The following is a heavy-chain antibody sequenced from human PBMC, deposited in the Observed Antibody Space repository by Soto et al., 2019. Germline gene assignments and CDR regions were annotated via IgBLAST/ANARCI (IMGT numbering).Heavy chain of an antibody. J-gene: IGHJ5*02. CDR3: ARGPSNWFDP. Sequence: NPSETLSLTCTVSGGSISSYYWSWIRQPPGKGLEWIGYIYYSGSTNYNPSLKSRVTISVDTSKNQFSLKLSSVTAADTAVYYCARGPSNWFDPWGQGTLVTVSS. CDR1: GGSISSYY. V-gene: IGHV4-59*01. CDR2: IYYSGST.